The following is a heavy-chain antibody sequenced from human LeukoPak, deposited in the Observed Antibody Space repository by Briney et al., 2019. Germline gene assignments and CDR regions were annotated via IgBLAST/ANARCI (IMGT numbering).Heavy chain of an antibody. D-gene: IGHD6-13*01. CDR1: GFTFSDYY. J-gene: IGHJ4*02. V-gene: IGHV3-11*01. CDR3: ARDHQRGSSSWYDPADY. CDR2: ISSSGSTI. Sequence: GGSLRLSRAASGFTFSDYYMGWIRQAPGKGLEWVSYISSSGSTIYYADSVKGRFTISRDNAKNSLYLQMNSLRAEDTAVYYCARDHQRGSSSWYDPADYWGQGTLVTVSS.